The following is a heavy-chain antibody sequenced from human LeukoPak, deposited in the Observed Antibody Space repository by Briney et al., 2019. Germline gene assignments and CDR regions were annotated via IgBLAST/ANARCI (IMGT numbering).Heavy chain of an antibody. Sequence: GGSLRLSCGDSGFLFSNSWMAWVRQAPGRGLEWLANINQDGSAKTCVDSVKGRFTISRDNAKNSLYLQMNSLRAEDTAMYYCARDSGYNAFDYWGQGTLVTVSS. CDR1: GFLFSNSW. V-gene: IGHV3-7*05. CDR2: INQDGSAK. CDR3: ARDSGYNAFDY. D-gene: IGHD5-12*01. J-gene: IGHJ4*02.